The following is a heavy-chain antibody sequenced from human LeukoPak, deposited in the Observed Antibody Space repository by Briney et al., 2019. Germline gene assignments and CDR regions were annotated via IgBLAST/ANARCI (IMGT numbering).Heavy chain of an antibody. CDR1: GGSFSGYY. V-gene: IGHV4-34*01. J-gene: IGHJ5*02. Sequence: PSETLSLTCAVYGGSFSGYYWSWIRQPPGKGLEWIGEINHSGSTNYNPSLKSRVTISVDTSKNQFSLKLSSVTAADTAVYYCARAGHYDFWSGYLNWFDPWGQGTLVTVSS. D-gene: IGHD3-3*01. CDR2: INHSGST. CDR3: ARAGHYDFWSGYLNWFDP.